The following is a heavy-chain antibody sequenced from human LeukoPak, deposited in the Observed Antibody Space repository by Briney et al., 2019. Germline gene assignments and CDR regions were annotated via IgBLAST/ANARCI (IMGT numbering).Heavy chain of an antibody. CDR3: AKVSGNI. D-gene: IGHD3-10*01. J-gene: IGHJ4*02. V-gene: IGHV3-30*02. Sequence: GGSLRLSCAASGFTFSNYGIHWVRQAPGKGLEWVASIRYDGFNKYYADSLKGRFTISRDNSKNTLYLQMNSLRAEDTAVYYCAKVSGNIWGQGTLVTVSS. CDR2: IRYDGFNK. CDR1: GFTFSNYG.